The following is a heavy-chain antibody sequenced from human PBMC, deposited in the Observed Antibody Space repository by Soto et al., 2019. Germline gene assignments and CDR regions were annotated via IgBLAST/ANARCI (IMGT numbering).Heavy chain of an antibody. CDR2: IYYTGST. Sequence: QVQLQESGPGLVKTSQTLSLTCTVSGGSTGSGGYYWSWIRQHPGKVLEWIGYIYYTGSTYYSPSLKSRVSISVDTSKNQFSLKLDSVTAADTAVYYCARADYGDRGLAFDSWGQGTLVTVSS. J-gene: IGHJ4*02. V-gene: IGHV4-31*03. CDR1: GGSTGSGGYY. CDR3: ARADYGDRGLAFDS. D-gene: IGHD4-17*01.